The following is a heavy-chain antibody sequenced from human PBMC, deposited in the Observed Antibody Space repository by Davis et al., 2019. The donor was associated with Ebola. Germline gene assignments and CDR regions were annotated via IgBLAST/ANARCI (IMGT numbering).Heavy chain of an antibody. V-gene: IGHV1-69*13. J-gene: IGHJ4*02. CDR2: VLPVFGTT. CDR3: ARDRYSDGSGYFFEQSH. D-gene: IGHD3-22*01. CDR1: GGTFSSYT. Sequence: SVKVSCKASGGTFSSYTITWVRQAPGQGLEWMGWVLPVFGTTNYAQKFQGRVTITADESTSTAYMELSSLRSEDTAMYYCARDRYSDGSGYFFEQSHWGQGTLVTVSS.